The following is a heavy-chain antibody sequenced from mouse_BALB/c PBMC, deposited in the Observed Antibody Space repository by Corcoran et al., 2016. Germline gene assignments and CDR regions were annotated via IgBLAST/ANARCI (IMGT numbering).Heavy chain of an antibody. CDR3: ARDWDWYFDV. CDR1: GYTFTDYY. CDR2: INPNNGGT. V-gene: IGHV1-26*01. D-gene: IGHD4-1*01. Sequence: EVQLQQSGPELVKPGASVKMSCKASGYTFTDYYMKWVKQSHGKNLEWIGDINPNNGGTSYNQKFKGKATLTVDKSSSTAYMQLNSLTSEDSAVYYCARDWDWYFDVWGAGTTVTVSS. J-gene: IGHJ1*01.